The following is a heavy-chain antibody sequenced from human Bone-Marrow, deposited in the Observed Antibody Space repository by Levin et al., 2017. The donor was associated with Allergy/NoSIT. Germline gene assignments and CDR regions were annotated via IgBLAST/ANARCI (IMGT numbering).Heavy chain of an antibody. CDR3: ARVDCSGDSCFSAGY. J-gene: IGHJ1*01. V-gene: IGHV1-18*01. D-gene: IGHD2-15*01. CDR2: ISADNGNT. Sequence: GESLKISCKASGYTFIYYGITWVRQAPGQGLEWMGWISADNGNTNYAQKFQGRVTMTTDTSTSTAYMELRSLRSDDAAVYYCARVDCSGDSCFSAGYWGQGTLVTVSS. CDR1: GYTFIYYG.